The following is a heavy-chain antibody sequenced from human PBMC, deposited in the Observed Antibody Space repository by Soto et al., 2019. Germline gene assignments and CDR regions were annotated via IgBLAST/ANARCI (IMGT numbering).Heavy chain of an antibody. CDR3: ARRCSGSYYDY. J-gene: IGHJ4*02. CDR1: EFTFSSYA. V-gene: IGHV3-23*01. CDR2: ISGSGGST. Sequence: EVQLLEYGGGLLQPGWSLRLSYAASEFTFSSYARRWVRQAPGKGLEWVSAISGSGGSTYYADSVKGRFTVSRDTSKNTLYLQMNSLRAEDTAVYYCARRCSGSYYDYWGKGTLVTVSS. D-gene: IGHD1-26*01.